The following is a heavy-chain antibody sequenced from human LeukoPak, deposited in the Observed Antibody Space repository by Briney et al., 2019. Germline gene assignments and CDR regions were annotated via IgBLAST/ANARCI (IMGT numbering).Heavy chain of an antibody. CDR3: SKDTVMPRGAVDY. J-gene: IGHJ4*02. D-gene: IGHD3-16*01. Sequence: GVPLRLSCAASGFTFDDLVMHWVRHAQGRGRVWVSLISGNGGDTYYAVSVKGRLTISRDNSKNSLYLQMNSLRAEDTALYYCSKDTVMPRGAVDYWGQGTLVTVSS. V-gene: IGHV3-43*02. CDR1: GFTFDDLV. CDR2: ISGNGGDT.